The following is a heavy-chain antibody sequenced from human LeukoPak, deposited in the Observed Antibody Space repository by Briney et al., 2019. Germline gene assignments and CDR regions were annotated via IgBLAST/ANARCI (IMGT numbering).Heavy chain of an antibody. CDR3: ARFERERALDI. CDR1: GYTFTSYA. D-gene: IGHD1-1*01. V-gene: IGHV1-3*01. Sequence: ASVKVSCKASGYTFTSYAMHWVRQAPGQRLEWMGWINAGNGNKKYSHKFQGRVTITRDTSASTAYMELSSLRSGDAAVYYCARFERERALDIWGQGTMVTVSS. J-gene: IGHJ3*02. CDR2: INAGNGNK.